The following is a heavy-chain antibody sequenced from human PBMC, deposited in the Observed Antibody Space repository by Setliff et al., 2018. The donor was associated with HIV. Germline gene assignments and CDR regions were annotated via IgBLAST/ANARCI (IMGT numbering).Heavy chain of an antibody. CDR2: VFYSGST. Sequence: SETLSLTCTVSSGSISSYYWSWIRQPPGKGLEWIGSVFYSGSTYYKPSLKSRVTISVDTSKNQFSLKLSSVTAADTAVYYCARGLSSGWYGYWYFDLWGRGTLVTVSS. D-gene: IGHD6-19*01. CDR1: SGSISSYY. J-gene: IGHJ2*01. V-gene: IGHV4-59*08. CDR3: ARGLSSGWYGYWYFDL.